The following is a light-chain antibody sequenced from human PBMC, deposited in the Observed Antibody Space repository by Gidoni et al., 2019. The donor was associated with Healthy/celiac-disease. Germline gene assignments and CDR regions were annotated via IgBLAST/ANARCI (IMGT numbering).Light chain of an antibody. CDR3: MQALQTPFT. Sequence: DIVMTQSPLSPPVTPGEPASISCRSSQSLLHGNGYNYLEWYLQKPGQSPQLLIYLGSNRASGVPDRFSGSGSGTDFTLKISRVEAEDVGTYYCMQALQTPFTFXGXTKVEIK. J-gene: IGKJ4*01. CDR1: QSLLHGNGYNY. V-gene: IGKV2-28*01. CDR2: LGS.